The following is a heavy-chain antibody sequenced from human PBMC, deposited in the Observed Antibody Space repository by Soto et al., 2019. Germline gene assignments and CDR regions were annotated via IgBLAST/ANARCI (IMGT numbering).Heavy chain of an antibody. V-gene: IGHV4-30-4*01. CDR3: ARGPRADKVDY. CDR2: IYNSGST. Sequence: QVQLQESGPGLVKPSQTLSLTCTVSGGSINSGGYFWSWIRQTPGKGLEWIGHIYNSGSTYTNPSLNSRTTISGDTSPNQFSLNLKSVTAADTAVYYCARGPRADKVDYWGQGTLVTVSS. CDR1: GGSINSGGYF. J-gene: IGHJ4*02. D-gene: IGHD6-25*01.